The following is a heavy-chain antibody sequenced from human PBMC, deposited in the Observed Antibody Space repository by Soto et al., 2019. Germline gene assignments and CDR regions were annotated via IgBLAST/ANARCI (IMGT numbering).Heavy chain of an antibody. D-gene: IGHD2-15*01. CDR2: IYYSGST. CDR3: ARDGGYCSGGSCYSGTFNFDY. J-gene: IGHJ4*02. V-gene: IGHV4-59*01. Sequence: KPSETLSLTCTVSGGSISSYYWSWIRQPPGKGLEWIGYIYYSGSTNYNPSLKSRVTISVDTSKNQFSLKLSSVTAADTAVYYCARDGGYCSGGSCYSGTFNFDYWGQGTLVPVSS. CDR1: GGSISSYY.